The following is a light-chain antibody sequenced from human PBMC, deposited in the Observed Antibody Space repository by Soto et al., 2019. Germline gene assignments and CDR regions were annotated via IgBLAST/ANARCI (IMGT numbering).Light chain of an antibody. J-gene: IGLJ2*01. Sequence: QSALTQPASVSGSPGQSITISCTGTSSDVGSHNFVSWYQQRPGKAPKLMIYEGSKRPSGVSNRLSGSKSGNTASLTISGLQPEDEGDYYCCSYTSSTVIFGGGTKVTVL. V-gene: IGLV2-23*01. CDR3: CSYTSSTVI. CDR1: SSDVGSHNF. CDR2: EGS.